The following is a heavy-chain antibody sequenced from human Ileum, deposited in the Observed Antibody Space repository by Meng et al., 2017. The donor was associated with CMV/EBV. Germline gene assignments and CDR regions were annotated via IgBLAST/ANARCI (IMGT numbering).Heavy chain of an antibody. CDR1: GDSVFNKNVA. D-gene: IGHD4-11*01. Sequence: QVQVKQSGPRLVRPSQTLVFTCAISGDSVFNKNVAWNWIRQSPSRGLEWLGRTYYMSKWNNDYAASVESRIIVNLDTFTNQLSLQLNSVTPDDTAVYYCARGQFSALDFWGQGTLVTVSS. CDR2: TYYMSKWNN. V-gene: IGHV6-1*01. CDR3: ARGQFSALDF. J-gene: IGHJ4*02.